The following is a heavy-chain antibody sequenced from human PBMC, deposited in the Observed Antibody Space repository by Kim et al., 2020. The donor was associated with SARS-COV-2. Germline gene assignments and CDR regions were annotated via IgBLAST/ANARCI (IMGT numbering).Heavy chain of an antibody. CDR1: GFTFSKYV. CDR2: IGITAGNT. Sequence: GGSLRLSCVATGFTFSKYVMTWVRQAPGKGLEWVSAIGITAGNTYYADSVKGRFAISRDNSKNTLYLHINSLRAEDSAEYYCAKDTGGYSFGYWGQGTLVTVSS. CDR3: AKDTGGYSFGY. D-gene: IGHD5-18*01. J-gene: IGHJ4*02. V-gene: IGHV3-23*01.